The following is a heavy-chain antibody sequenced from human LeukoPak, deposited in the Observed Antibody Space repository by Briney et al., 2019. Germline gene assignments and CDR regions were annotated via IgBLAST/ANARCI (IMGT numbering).Heavy chain of an antibody. V-gene: IGHV3-33*06. J-gene: IGHJ4*02. CDR2: IWYDGSNK. CDR1: GFTYSSYG. CDR3: AKESGSTGYFDY. D-gene: IGHD3-22*01. Sequence: PGGSLRLSCAASGFTYSSYGMHWVRQAPGKGLEWVAVIWYDGSNKYYADSVKGRFTISRDNSKNTLYLQLNSLRAEDTAVYYCAKESGSTGYFDYWGQGTLVTVSS.